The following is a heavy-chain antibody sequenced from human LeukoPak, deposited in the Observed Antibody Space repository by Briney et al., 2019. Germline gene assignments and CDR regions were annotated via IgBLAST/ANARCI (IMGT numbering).Heavy chain of an antibody. CDR3: AREGSGWDPFDY. CDR1: GGSISSGSYY. D-gene: IGHD6-19*01. Sequence: PSETLSLTCTVSGGSISSGSYYWSWIRQPPGKGLEWIGYIYYSGSTNYNPSLKSRVTISLDTSKNQFSLRLSSVAPADTAVYYCAREGSGWDPFDYWGQGTLVTVSS. CDR2: IYYSGST. J-gene: IGHJ4*02. V-gene: IGHV4-61*01.